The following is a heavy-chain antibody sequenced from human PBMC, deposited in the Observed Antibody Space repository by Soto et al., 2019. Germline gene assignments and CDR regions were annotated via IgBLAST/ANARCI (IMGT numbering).Heavy chain of an antibody. J-gene: IGHJ6*02. Sequence: NPSETLSLTCTVSGGSISSSSYYWGWIRQPPGKGLEWIGSIYYSGSTYYNPSLKSRVTISVDTSKNQFSLKLSSVTAADTAVYYCARHVVLPYYYGMDVWRQGTTVTVSS. CDR1: GGSISSSSYY. CDR2: IYYSGST. D-gene: IGHD3-10*01. CDR3: ARHVVLPYYYGMDV. V-gene: IGHV4-39*01.